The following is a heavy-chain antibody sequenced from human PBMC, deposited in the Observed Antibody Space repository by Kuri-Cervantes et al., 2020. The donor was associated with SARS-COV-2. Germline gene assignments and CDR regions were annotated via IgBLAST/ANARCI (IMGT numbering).Heavy chain of an antibody. V-gene: IGHV4-38-2*01. J-gene: IGHJ4*02. Sequence: GSLRLSCVVSGYSISSGHFWGWIRQPPGKGLEWIGEINHSGSTNYNPSLKSRVTVSVDTSKNQFSLKLSSVTAADTAVYYCARGGGITMVRGVIIDYWGQGTLVTVSS. CDR3: ARGGGITMVRGVIIDY. CDR1: GYSISSGHF. CDR2: INHSGST. D-gene: IGHD3-10*01.